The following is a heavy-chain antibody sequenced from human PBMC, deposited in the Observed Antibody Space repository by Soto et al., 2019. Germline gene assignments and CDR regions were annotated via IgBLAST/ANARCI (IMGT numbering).Heavy chain of an antibody. J-gene: IGHJ3*01. V-gene: IGHV3-23*01. Sequence: PGGSLRLSCAASGFTLSSYAMSWVRQAPGKGLEWVSAISGSGGSTYYADSVKGRFTVSRDNSKNTLYLRMNSLRAEDTAVYYCVKVYCGGGSCYSNDAFHVWGQGTMVTVSS. CDR2: ISGSGGST. CDR1: GFTLSSYA. D-gene: IGHD2-15*01. CDR3: VKVYCGGGSCYSNDAFHV.